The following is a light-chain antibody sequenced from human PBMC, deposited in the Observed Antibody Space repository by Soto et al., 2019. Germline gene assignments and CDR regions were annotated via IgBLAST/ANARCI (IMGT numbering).Light chain of an antibody. CDR1: QDISNY. CDR2: DAS. J-gene: IGKJ3*01. Sequence: DLQMTQSPSSLSASVGDRVTITCQASQDISNYLNWYRQKPGKAPELLIYDASNLEIGVPSRFSGSGSGTDFTFTISSLQPEDIGTYYCQQYDDLPTFGPGTKVDI. V-gene: IGKV1-33*01. CDR3: QQYDDLPT.